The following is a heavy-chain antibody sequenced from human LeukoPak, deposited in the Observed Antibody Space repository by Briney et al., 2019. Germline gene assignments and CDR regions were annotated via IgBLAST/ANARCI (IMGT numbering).Heavy chain of an antibody. CDR3: AKDRSYGSEALDY. Sequence: GGSLRLSCAASGFTFSSYAMSWARQAPGKGLEWVSAISGSGGSTYYADSVKGRFTISRDNSKNTLYLQMNSLRAEDTAVYYCAKDRSYGSEALDYWGQGTLVTVSS. J-gene: IGHJ4*02. D-gene: IGHD5-18*01. CDR1: GFTFSSYA. V-gene: IGHV3-23*01. CDR2: ISGSGGST.